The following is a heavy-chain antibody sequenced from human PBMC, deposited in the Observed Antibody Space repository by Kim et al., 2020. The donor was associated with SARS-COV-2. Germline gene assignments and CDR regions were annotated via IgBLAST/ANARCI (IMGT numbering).Heavy chain of an antibody. CDR3: ARDTYGAYGSGYAFDI. J-gene: IGHJ3*02. Sequence: SVKGRFTVSRDNSKNTLYLKMNSRRAEDTAVYYWARDTYGAYGSGYAFDIWGQGTMVTVSS. V-gene: IGHV3-30*14. D-gene: IGHD3-10*01.